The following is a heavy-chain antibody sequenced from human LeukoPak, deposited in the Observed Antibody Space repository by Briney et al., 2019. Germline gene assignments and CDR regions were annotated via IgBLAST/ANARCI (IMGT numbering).Heavy chain of an antibody. J-gene: IGHJ4*02. CDR1: GGSFSGYY. CDR3: ARGGVTMKHSYYFDY. D-gene: IGHD3-22*01. Sequence: SETLSLTCAVYGGSFSGYYWSWIRQPPGKGREWIGEINHIGSTNYNPSLKSRVTIAVDTSKKQFSLKLSSVTAADRAVYYCARGGVTMKHSYYFDYWGQGTLVTVSS. V-gene: IGHV4-34*01. CDR2: INHIGST.